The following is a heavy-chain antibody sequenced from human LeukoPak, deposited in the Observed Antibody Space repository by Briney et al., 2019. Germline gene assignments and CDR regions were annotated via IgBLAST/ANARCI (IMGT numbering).Heavy chain of an antibody. CDR2: ISSNGGTT. J-gene: IGHJ4*02. CDR1: GFTFRNYA. D-gene: IGHD3-10*02. CDR3: AREGWSGSYYDY. Sequence: GGSLRLSCAASGFTFRNYAMHWVRQAPGKGLEYVSAISSNGGTTYYANSVKGRFTISRDNSKNTLCLQMGSLRAEDMAVYYCAREGWSGSYYDYWGQGTLVTVSS. V-gene: IGHV3-64*01.